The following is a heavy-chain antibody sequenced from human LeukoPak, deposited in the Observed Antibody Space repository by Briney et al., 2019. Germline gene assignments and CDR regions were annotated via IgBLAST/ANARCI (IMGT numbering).Heavy chain of an antibody. Sequence: GGSLRLSCAASGFTFSSYGMSWVRQAPGKGLEWVSAISGSGGSTYYADSVKGRFTISRDNPKNTLYLQMNSLRAEDTAVYYCAKDIRSGSFDYWGQGTLVTVSS. J-gene: IGHJ4*02. CDR3: AKDIRSGSFDY. CDR2: ISGSGGST. D-gene: IGHD1-26*01. V-gene: IGHV3-23*01. CDR1: GFTFSSYG.